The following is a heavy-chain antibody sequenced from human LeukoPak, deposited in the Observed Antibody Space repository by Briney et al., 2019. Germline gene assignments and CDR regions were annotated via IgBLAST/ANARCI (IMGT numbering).Heavy chain of an antibody. CDR2: IYYSGST. V-gene: IGHV4-31*03. J-gene: IGHJ4*02. Sequence: SQTLSLTCTVSGGSISSGGYYWSWIRQHPGKGLEWIGYIYYSGSTYYNPSLKSRVTISVGTSKNQFSLKLSSVTAADTAVYYCARTDRRDGYNYGSFDYWGQGTLVTVSS. CDR1: GGSISSGGYY. D-gene: IGHD5-24*01. CDR3: ARTDRRDGYNYGSFDY.